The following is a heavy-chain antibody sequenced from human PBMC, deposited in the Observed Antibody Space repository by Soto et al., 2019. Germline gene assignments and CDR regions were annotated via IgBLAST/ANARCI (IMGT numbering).Heavy chain of an antibody. CDR3: AKTMARLGGYDMNWLAP. CDR2: TSANGGTI. J-gene: IGHJ5*02. V-gene: IGHV3-48*01. CDR1: GFLFTTYS. D-gene: IGHD5-12*01. Sequence: PGGSLRLSCAASGFLFTTYSMSWVRQAPGKGLEWLAYTSANGGTIHYADSVHGRFTVTRDNSKNTLFLQMNSLRVEDTAVYYCAKTMARLGGYDMNWLAPWGQGTMVTVSS.